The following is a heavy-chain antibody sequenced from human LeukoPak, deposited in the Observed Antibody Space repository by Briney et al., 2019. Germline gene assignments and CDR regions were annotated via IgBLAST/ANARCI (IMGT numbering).Heavy chain of an antibody. V-gene: IGHV3-48*03. Sequence: GGSLRLSCAASGFTFSSYEMNWVRQAPGKGLEWVSYISSSGGTKYYADSVKGRFTISRDNSKNTLYLQMNSLRAEDTAVYYCAKVLPSGWYAFPFDYWGQGTLVTVSS. CDR2: ISSSGGTK. D-gene: IGHD6-19*01. CDR1: GFTFSSYE. J-gene: IGHJ4*02. CDR3: AKVLPSGWYAFPFDY.